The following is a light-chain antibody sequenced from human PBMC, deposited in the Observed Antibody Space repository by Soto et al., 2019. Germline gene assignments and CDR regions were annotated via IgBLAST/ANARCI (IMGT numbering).Light chain of an antibody. CDR2: DAS. Sequence: EIVMTQSPATLFESPGERATLSCRASQSVSSNLAWYQQKPGQAPRLLIYDASTRATGIPARFSGSGSGTEFTLTISSLQSEDFAVYYCQQYNNWPVTFGPATKVDIK. J-gene: IGKJ3*01. CDR3: QQYNNWPVT. CDR1: QSVSSN. V-gene: IGKV3-15*01.